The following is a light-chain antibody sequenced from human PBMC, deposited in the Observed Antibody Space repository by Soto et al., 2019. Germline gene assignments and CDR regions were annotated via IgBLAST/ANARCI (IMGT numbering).Light chain of an antibody. CDR1: QSVTNW. V-gene: IGKV1-5*03. CDR2: KAS. Sequence: DIQMTQSPSTLSASVGDRVTITCRASQSVTNWLAWYQQKPGKAPKLLIYKASNLESAVPSRFSGSGSGTEFTLTISSLQPDDFAPYYCQQYNTFPPYTFGQGTKLEIK. CDR3: QQYNTFPPYT. J-gene: IGKJ2*01.